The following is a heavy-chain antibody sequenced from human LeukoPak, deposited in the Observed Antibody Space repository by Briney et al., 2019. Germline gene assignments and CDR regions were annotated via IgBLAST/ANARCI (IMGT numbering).Heavy chain of an antibody. CDR3: ARRKPEDFWSGPYLYYFDY. CDR1: GYTFTSYY. J-gene: IGHJ4*02. D-gene: IGHD3-3*01. CDR2: INPSGGST. Sequence: ASVKVSCKASGYTFTSYYMHWVRQAPGQGLEWMGIINPSGGSTSYAQKFQGRVTTTRDTSTSTVYMELSSLRSEDTAVYYCARRKPEDFWSGPYLYYFDYWGQGTLVTVSS. V-gene: IGHV1-46*01.